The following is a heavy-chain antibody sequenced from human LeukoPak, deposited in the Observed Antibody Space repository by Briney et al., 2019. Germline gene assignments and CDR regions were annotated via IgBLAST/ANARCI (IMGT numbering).Heavy chain of an antibody. CDR2: FYPGGST. CDR1: ASSISSSYY. CDR3: ARSSSLNWFDP. V-gene: IGHV4-38-2*02. Sequence: PSETLSLTCSVSASSISSSYYWGWIRQPPGKGLGWLGSFYPGGSTYYNPSLKSRVTILIDTSNNQFSLHLSSVTAADTAVYYCARSSSLNWFDPWGQGTLVTVSS. D-gene: IGHD6-13*01. J-gene: IGHJ5*02.